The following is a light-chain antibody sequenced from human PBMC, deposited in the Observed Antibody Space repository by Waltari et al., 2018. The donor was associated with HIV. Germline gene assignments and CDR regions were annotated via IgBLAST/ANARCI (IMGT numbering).Light chain of an antibody. CDR3: CSYADTYFVV. Sequence: QSALTQPRSVSGSPGQSVTIPCTATSSDVGGYNSVSWYQHHPNKGPKLLIYDVTKRPSGVPDRFSGSKSGNTASLTISGLQAEDEADYYCCSYADTYFVVFGGRTTLTVL. CDR1: SSDVGGYNS. V-gene: IGLV2-11*01. CDR2: DVT. J-gene: IGLJ2*01.